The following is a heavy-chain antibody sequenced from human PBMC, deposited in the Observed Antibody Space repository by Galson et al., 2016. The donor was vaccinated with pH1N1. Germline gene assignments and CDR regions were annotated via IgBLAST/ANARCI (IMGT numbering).Heavy chain of an antibody. CDR1: GFTFSSHA. V-gene: IGHV3-23*01. Sequence: LRLSCAASGFTFSSHAMSWVRQAPGKGPQWVSGIGKNGGTYYIDSVRGRFTISRDSSRNILYLQMNSLRVEDTARYYCVKPDSEHSGDHWGQGTLVTVSS. CDR3: VKPDSEHSGDH. J-gene: IGHJ5*02. CDR2: IGKNGGT. D-gene: IGHD6-19*01.